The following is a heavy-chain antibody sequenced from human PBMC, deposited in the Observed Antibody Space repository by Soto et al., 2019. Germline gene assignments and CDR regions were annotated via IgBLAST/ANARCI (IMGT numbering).Heavy chain of an antibody. Sequence: SETLSLTCTVSGGYISSSNYYWAWIRQSPGKGLEWIGSVYYNGFTYYNPSLKSRVTISVDTSKNQFSLKLTSVTAADTAVYYCARMGDFWSGPGELDPWGQGTLVTVSS. CDR2: VYYNGFT. V-gene: IGHV4-39*01. D-gene: IGHD3-3*01. J-gene: IGHJ5*02. CDR1: GGYISSSNYY. CDR3: ARMGDFWSGPGELDP.